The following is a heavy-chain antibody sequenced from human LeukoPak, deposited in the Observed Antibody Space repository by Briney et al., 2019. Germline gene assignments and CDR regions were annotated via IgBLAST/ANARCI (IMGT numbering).Heavy chain of an antibody. CDR1: GFTVVTNY. V-gene: IGHV3-66*01. CDR2: IYAGGAT. J-gene: IGHJ4*02. CDR3: ARDLN. Sequence: PGGSLRLSCAASGFTVVTNYMSWVRQAPGKGLEWVSVIYAGGATCYSDSVRGRFTISRDNSKNTLYLQMNSLRAEDTAVYYCARDLNWGQGTLVTVSS.